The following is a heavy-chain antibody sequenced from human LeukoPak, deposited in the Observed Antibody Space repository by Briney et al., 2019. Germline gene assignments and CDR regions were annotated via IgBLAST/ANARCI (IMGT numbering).Heavy chain of an antibody. J-gene: IGHJ4*02. CDR1: GGSFSGYY. CDR2: INHSGST. D-gene: IGHD3-3*01. Sequence: SETLSLTCAVYGGSFSGYYWSWIRQPPGKGLEWIGEINHSGSTNYNPSLKSRVTISVDTSKYQFSLKLSSVTAADTAVYYCARVVSGYDFWSGYQGSYFDYWGQGTLVTVSS. V-gene: IGHV4-34*01. CDR3: ARVVSGYDFWSGYQGSYFDY.